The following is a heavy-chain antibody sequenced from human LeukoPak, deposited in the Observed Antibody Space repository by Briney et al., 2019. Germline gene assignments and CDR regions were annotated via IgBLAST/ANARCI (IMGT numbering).Heavy chain of an antibody. CDR1: GYTFTGYY. CDR2: INPNSGGT. J-gene: IGHJ4*02. Sequence: ASVKVSCEASGYTFTGYYMHWVRQAPGQGLEWMGWINPNSGGTNYAQKFQGRVTMTRDTSISTAYMELSRLRSDDTAVYYCARDLQSSSGYYYVVGYWGQGTLVTVSS. D-gene: IGHD3-22*01. V-gene: IGHV1-2*02. CDR3: ARDLQSSSGYYYVVGY.